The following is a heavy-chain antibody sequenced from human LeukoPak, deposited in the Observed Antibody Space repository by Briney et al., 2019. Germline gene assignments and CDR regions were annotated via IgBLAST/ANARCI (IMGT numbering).Heavy chain of an antibody. CDR2: IYYSGST. CDR3: ARGSAPWNFDY. Sequence: SETLSLTCTVSGVSISSYYGSWIRQPPGKGLEWIGYIYYSGSTNYNPSLKSRVTISVDTSKNQFSLKLSSVTAADTAVYYCARGSAPWNFDYWGQGTLVTVSS. D-gene: IGHD3-10*01. J-gene: IGHJ4*02. V-gene: IGHV4-59*01. CDR1: GVSISSYY.